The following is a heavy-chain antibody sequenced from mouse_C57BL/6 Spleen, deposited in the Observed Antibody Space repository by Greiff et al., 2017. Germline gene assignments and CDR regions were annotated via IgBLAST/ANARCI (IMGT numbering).Heavy chain of an antibody. J-gene: IGHJ1*03. D-gene: IGHD4-1*01. CDR3: ARFLGPRYCDV. CDR1: GYTFTSYW. CDR2: INPSSGYT. Sequence: QVQLQQSGAELAKPGASVKLSCKASGYTFTSYWMHWVKQRPGQGLEWIGYINPSSGYTKYNQKFKDKATLTADKSSSTAYMQRSSLTYEDSAVCYCARFLGPRYCDVWGTGTTVTVSS. V-gene: IGHV1-7*01.